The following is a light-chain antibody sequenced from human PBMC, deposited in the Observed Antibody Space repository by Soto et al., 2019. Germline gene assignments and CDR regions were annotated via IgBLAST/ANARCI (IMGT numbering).Light chain of an antibody. CDR2: DAS. CDR3: QQRSNWPRT. J-gene: IGKJ1*01. CDR1: QSVGTY. V-gene: IGKV3-11*01. Sequence: DIVLTQSPATLSLSPGERATLSCRASQSVGTYLAWYQQKPGQAPRLLIYDASNRATGVPARFSGSGSGTDFTLTISSLESEDFAVYCCQQRSNWPRTFGQGTKVEIK.